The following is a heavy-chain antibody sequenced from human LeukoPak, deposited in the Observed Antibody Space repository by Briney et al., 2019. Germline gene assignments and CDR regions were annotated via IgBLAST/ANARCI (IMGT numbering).Heavy chain of an antibody. V-gene: IGHV3-21*01. CDR2: XSSSSSYI. CDR1: GFTFSSYS. D-gene: IGHD6-19*01. J-gene: IGHJ5*02. Sequence: GGSLRLSCAASGFTFSSYSMNWVRQAPGKGLXXXXXXSSSSSYIYYADSVKGRFTISRDNAKNSLYLQMNSLRAEDTAVYYCARDREQWLAPTGWFDPWGQGTLVTVSS. CDR3: ARDREQWLAPTGWFDP.